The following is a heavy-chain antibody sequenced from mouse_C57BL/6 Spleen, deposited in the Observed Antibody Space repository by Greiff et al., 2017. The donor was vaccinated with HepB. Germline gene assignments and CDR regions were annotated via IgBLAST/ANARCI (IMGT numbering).Heavy chain of an antibody. J-gene: IGHJ2*01. V-gene: IGHV5-4*01. CDR2: ISDGGSYT. Sequence: DVHLVESGGGLVKPGGSLKLSCAASGFTFSSYAMSWVRQTPDKRLEWVATISDGGSYTYYPDNVKGRFTISRDNAKNNLYLQLSHLKSEDTAMYYCASGGIITTVVATPYYFDYWGQGTTLTVSS. CDR3: ASGGIITTVVATPYYFDY. CDR1: GFTFSSYA. D-gene: IGHD1-1*01.